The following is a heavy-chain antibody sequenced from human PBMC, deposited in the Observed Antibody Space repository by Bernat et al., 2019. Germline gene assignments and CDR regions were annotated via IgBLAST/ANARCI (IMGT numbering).Heavy chain of an antibody. CDR2: ISYDGSNK. D-gene: IGHD6-19*01. V-gene: IGHV3-30-3*01. CDR1: GFTFSSYA. Sequence: QVQLVESGGGVVQPGRSLRLSCAASGFTFSSYAMHWVRQAPGKGLEWVAVISYDGSNKYYADSVKGRFTISRDNSKNTLYLQMNSLRAEDTAVYYCARVQTAYSSGWYSFDYWGQGTLDTVSS. CDR3: ARVQTAYSSGWYSFDY. J-gene: IGHJ4*02.